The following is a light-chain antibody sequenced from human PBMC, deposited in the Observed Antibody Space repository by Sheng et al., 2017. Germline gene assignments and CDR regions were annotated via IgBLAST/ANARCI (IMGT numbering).Light chain of an antibody. CDR1: QSVTSRY. CDR3: QQYGSTPVVT. V-gene: IGKV3-20*01. CDR2: GAS. J-gene: IGKJ1*01. Sequence: EIVLTQSPGTLSFSSGERATLSCRASQSVTSRYLAWYQQKPGQAPRLVIYGASSRATGTPDRFSGSGSGTDFTFTISRLEPEDSAVYYCQQYGSTPVVTFGQGTKVEIK.